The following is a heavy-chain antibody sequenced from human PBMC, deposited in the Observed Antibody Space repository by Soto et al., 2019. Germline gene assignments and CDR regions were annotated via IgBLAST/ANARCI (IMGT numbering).Heavy chain of an antibody. J-gene: IGHJ4*02. D-gene: IGHD6-19*01. CDR2: IYYSGST. Sequence: QLQLQESGPGLVKPSETLSLTCTVSGGSISSSSYYWGWIRQPPGKGLEWIGSIYYSGSTYYNPSCKSRVTISVDTSKNHFSLKLSSVTAADTAVYYCARPYSSGWFGGSAFDYWGQGTLVTVSS. V-gene: IGHV4-39*01. CDR1: GGSISSSSYY. CDR3: ARPYSSGWFGGSAFDY.